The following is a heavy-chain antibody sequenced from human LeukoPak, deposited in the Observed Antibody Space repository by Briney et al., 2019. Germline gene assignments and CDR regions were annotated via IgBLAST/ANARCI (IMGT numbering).Heavy chain of an antibody. D-gene: IGHD3-10*01. CDR1: GDSISRRSSS. J-gene: IGHJ4*01. V-gene: IGHV4-61*02. Sequence: SETLSLTCSVSGDSISRRSSSWTCVRQPPGRGLEWIVRVYSTGTPHYNPSLKIRVTMSVDTSKNQFSLTLNSVTAADTALYFCARGLQERDIIRGFDFWGPGILVTVSS. CDR2: VYSTGTP. CDR3: ARGLQERDIIRGFDF.